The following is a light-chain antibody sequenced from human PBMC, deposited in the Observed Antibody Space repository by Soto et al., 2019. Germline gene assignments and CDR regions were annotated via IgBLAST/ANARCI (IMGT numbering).Light chain of an antibody. CDR3: QQYNSWPIT. V-gene: IGKV1-8*01. CDR1: QGISSY. CDR2: AAS. Sequence: AIRMTQSPSSLSASTGDRVTITCRASQGISSYLAWYQQKPGKAPKLLIYAASTLQSGVPSRFSGSGSGTDFTLTISCLQSEDFAVYYCQQYNSWPITVGQGTRLENK. J-gene: IGKJ5*01.